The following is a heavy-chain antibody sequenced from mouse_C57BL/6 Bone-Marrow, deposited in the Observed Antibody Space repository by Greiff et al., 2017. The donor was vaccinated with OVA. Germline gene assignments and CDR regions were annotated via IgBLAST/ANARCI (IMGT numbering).Heavy chain of an antibody. CDR3: AREGIVTTFYYFDY. J-gene: IGHJ2*01. D-gene: IGHD2-5*01. CDR2: ISDGGSYT. CDR1: GFTFSSYA. V-gene: IGHV5-4*01. Sequence: DVKLVESGGGLVKPGGSLKLSCAASGFTFSSYAMSWVRQTPEKRLEWVATISDGGSYTYYPDNVKGRFTISRDNAKNNLYLQMSHLKSEDTAMYYCAREGIVTTFYYFDYWGQGTTLTVSS.